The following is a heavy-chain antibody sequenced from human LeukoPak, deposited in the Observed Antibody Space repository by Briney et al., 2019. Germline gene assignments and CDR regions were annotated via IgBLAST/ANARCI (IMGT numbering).Heavy chain of an antibody. CDR2: ISSSSSYI. V-gene: IGHV3-21*01. CDR3: ARETVAATPDFDY. Sequence: GGSLRLSCAASGFTFSSYSMNWVRQAPGKGLEWVSSISSSSSYIYYADSVKGRFTISRDNAKNSLYLQMNSLRAEDTAVYCCARETVAATPDFDYWGQGTLVTVSP. J-gene: IGHJ4*02. D-gene: IGHD2-15*01. CDR1: GFTFSSYS.